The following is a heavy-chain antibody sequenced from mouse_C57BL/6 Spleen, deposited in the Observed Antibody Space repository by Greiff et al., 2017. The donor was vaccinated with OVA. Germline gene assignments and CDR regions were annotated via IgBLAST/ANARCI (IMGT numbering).Heavy chain of an antibody. J-gene: IGHJ2*01. D-gene: IGHD1-1*01. Sequence: QVQLQQSGAELARPGASVKLSCKASGYTFTSYGISWVKQRTGQGLEWIGEIYPRSGNTYYTEKFQGKATLTADKSSSTAYMELRSLTSEDSAVYFCAREGITTVVPYFDYWGQGTTLTVSS. CDR1: GYTFTSYG. CDR3: AREGITTVVPYFDY. CDR2: IYPRSGNT. V-gene: IGHV1-81*01.